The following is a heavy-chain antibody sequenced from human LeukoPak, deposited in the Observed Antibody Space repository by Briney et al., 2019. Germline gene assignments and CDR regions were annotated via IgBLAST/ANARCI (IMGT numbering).Heavy chain of an antibody. D-gene: IGHD5-12*01. CDR3: ARPYSGYDYGMDV. J-gene: IGHJ6*04. V-gene: IGHV1-2*02. Sequence: GASVTVSCTASGYTFTVYYMHWVRQAPGQGLEWMGWINPNSGGTNYAQKFQGRVTMTRDTSISTAYMELSRLRSDDTAVYYCARPYSGYDYGMDVWGKGTTVTVSS. CDR2: INPNSGGT. CDR1: GYTFTVYY.